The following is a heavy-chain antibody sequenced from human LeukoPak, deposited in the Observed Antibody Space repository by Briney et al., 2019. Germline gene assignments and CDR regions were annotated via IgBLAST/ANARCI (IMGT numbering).Heavy chain of an antibody. J-gene: IGHJ4*02. Sequence: GASVTVSCKASGYSFTTYDIAWVRQAPGQGFEWMGWIGASNGKTNYAQSVQGRVTMTTVSSTSTAYMELRSLRSDDTAMYFCARDGDYNGDSWRGDDRVFDYWGQGTLVTVSS. CDR3: ARDGDYNGDSWRGDDRVFDY. V-gene: IGHV1-18*01. D-gene: IGHD2-21*01. CDR1: GYSFTTYD. CDR2: IGASNGKT.